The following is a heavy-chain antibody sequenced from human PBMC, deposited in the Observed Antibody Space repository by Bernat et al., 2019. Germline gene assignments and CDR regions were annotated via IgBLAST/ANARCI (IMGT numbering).Heavy chain of an antibody. CDR3: AREEQQLVLLGFDY. J-gene: IGHJ4*02. CDR2: ISYDGSNK. CDR1: GFTFSSYA. Sequence: QVQLVESGGGVVQPGRSLRLSCAASGFTFSSYAMHWVRQAPGKGLEWVAVISYDGSNKYYADSVKGRFTISRDNSKNTLYLQMNSLRAEDTAVYYYAREEQQLVLLGFDYWGQGTLVTVSS. V-gene: IGHV3-30-3*01. D-gene: IGHD6-13*01.